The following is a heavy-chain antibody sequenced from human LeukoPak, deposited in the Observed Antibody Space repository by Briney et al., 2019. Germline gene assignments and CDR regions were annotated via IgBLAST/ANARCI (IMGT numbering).Heavy chain of an antibody. CDR3: ARDIPGYSSGWYGAFDI. V-gene: IGHV1-3*01. Sequence: GASVKASCKASGYTFTSYAMHWVRQAPGQRLEWMGWINAGNGNTKYSQKFQGRVTITRDTSARTAYMELSSLRSEDTAVYYCARDIPGYSSGWYGAFDIWGQGTMVTVSS. J-gene: IGHJ3*02. D-gene: IGHD6-19*01. CDR2: INAGNGNT. CDR1: GYTFTSYA.